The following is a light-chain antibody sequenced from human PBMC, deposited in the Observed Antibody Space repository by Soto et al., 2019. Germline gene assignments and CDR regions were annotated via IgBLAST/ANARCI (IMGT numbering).Light chain of an antibody. CDR2: EVS. V-gene: IGLV2-11*01. J-gene: IGLJ1*01. CDR3: CSYAGSPYV. Sequence: QSALTQPRSVSGSPGQSVTISCTGTSSDVGGYNYVSWYQQYPGKAPKLMNYEVSKRPSRVADRFSGSKSGNTASQTISGVEAEDEADYYCCSYAGSPYVFGTGTKLTVL. CDR1: SSDVGGYNY.